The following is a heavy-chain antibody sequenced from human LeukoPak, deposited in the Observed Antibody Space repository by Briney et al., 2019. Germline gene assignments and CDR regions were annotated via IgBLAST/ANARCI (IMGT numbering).Heavy chain of an antibody. V-gene: IGHV1-69*05. CDR2: IIPIFGTA. J-gene: IGHJ4*02. Sequence: ASVKVSCKASGGTFSSYAISWVRQAPGQGLEWMGRIIPIFGTANYAQKFQGRVTITTDESTSTAYIELSSLRPEDTAVYYCAREYYYDSSGYYYEEAHFDYWGQGTLVTVSS. CDR1: GGTFSSYA. CDR3: AREYYYDSSGYYYEEAHFDY. D-gene: IGHD3-22*01.